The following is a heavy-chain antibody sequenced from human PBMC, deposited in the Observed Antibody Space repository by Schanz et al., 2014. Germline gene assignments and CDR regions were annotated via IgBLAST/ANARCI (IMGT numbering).Heavy chain of an antibody. CDR2: VSRSTPDI. D-gene: IGHD4-17*01. CDR3: ARKMKLGVYGGKGHDSLDI. Sequence: EVQLLESGGGLVQPGGSLRLSCAASGFTFSSYSMNWVRQAPGKGLEWVSYVSRSTPDIYYADSVKGRFTISRDNAKNSLYLQMTSLRAEDTAVYYCARKMKLGVYGGKGHDSLDIWGQGTMVTVSS. CDR1: GFTFSSYS. V-gene: IGHV3-48*01. J-gene: IGHJ3*02.